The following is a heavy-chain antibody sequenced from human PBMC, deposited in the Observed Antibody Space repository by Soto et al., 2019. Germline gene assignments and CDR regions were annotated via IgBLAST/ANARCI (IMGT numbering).Heavy chain of an antibody. CDR3: ARAPTYYDFWSGFLRHYYCYMHF. Sequence: GASVKVSCKASGYTFTSYGINWVRQATGQGLEWMGWMNPNSGNTGYAQKFQGRVTMTRNTSISTAYMELSSLRSEDTAVYYCARAPTYYDFWSGFLRHYYCYMHFWGKGTSVTVSS. CDR2: MNPNSGNT. CDR1: GYTFTSYG. D-gene: IGHD3-3*01. V-gene: IGHV1-8*02. J-gene: IGHJ6*03.